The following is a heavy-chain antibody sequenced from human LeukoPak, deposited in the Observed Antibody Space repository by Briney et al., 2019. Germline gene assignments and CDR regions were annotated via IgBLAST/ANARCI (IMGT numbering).Heavy chain of an antibody. CDR3: ARHRVGDSSGYNYPFDY. D-gene: IGHD3-22*01. J-gene: IGHJ4*02. CDR2: IYYSGST. V-gene: IGHV4-31*03. Sequence: TVSLTCTLSGGSISSGGYYWSRIRQHPGKGLEWIGYIYYSGSTDYNPSHKSRVIISIDTSKNQFSLKLTSVTAADTAVYYCARHRVGDSSGYNYPFDYWGQGTMATVSS. CDR1: GGSISSGGYY.